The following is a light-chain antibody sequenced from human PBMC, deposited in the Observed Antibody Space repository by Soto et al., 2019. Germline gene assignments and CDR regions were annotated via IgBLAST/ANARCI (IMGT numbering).Light chain of an antibody. CDR3: QQRTNWPPT. V-gene: IGKV3-11*01. J-gene: IGKJ4*01. CDR2: SAS. CDR1: QSVRND. Sequence: EIVLTQSPATLSLSPGERATLSCRASQSVRNDLVWYHQKPGQAPRVLIYSASNRATGIPARFSGSGSGTDFTRTISSLEPEDFAVYYSQQRTNWPPTFGGGTKVEMK.